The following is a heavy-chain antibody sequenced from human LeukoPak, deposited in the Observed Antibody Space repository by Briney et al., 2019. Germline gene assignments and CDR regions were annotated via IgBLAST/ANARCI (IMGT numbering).Heavy chain of an antibody. CDR3: ARKGAQSWYFDY. V-gene: IGHV3-23*01. CDR2: ISGSGGST. D-gene: IGHD6-13*01. CDR1: GFTFSSYA. Sequence: PGGSLRLSCAASGFTFSSYAMSWVRQAPGKGLEWVSAISGSGGSTYYADSVKGRFTISRDNAKNSLYLQMNSLRAEDTAVYYCARKGAQSWYFDYWGQGTLVTVSS. J-gene: IGHJ4*02.